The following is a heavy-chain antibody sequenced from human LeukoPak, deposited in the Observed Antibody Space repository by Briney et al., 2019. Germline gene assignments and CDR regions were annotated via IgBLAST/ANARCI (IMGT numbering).Heavy chain of an antibody. CDR1: GDSFTSYW. J-gene: IGHJ3*02. CDR2: INPSDSYT. Sequence: GESLRISCKASGDSFTSYWIIWVRQMPGKGLEWMVGINPSDSYTNYSPAFQGHVTISSSNSTRTAYLQWSSLKASDTAMYYCASTAGDPSVGRATRAFDIWGQGTMVTVSS. CDR3: ASTAGDPSVGRATRAFDI. V-gene: IGHV5-10-1*01. D-gene: IGHD3-10*01.